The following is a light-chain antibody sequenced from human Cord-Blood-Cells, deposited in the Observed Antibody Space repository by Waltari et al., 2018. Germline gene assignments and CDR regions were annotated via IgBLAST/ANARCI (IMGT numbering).Light chain of an antibody. CDR3: MQGTHWPPIT. J-gene: IGKJ5*01. CDR2: KVS. CDR1: QSLVHSDGNTY. V-gene: IGKV2-30*02. Sequence: DVVMPQSPLSLHVTLGQPASISCRSSQSLVHSDGNTYLNWFQQRPGQSPRRLSYKVSNRDSGVPDRFSGSGSGTDFTLKISRVEAEDVGVYYCMQGTHWPPITFGQGTRLEIK.